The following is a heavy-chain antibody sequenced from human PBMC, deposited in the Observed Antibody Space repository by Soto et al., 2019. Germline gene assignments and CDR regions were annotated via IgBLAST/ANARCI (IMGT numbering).Heavy chain of an antibody. CDR3: AREKKAYYGSGSYGIFDY. J-gene: IGHJ4*02. D-gene: IGHD3-10*01. CDR2: ISAYNGNT. V-gene: IGHV1-18*01. CDR1: GYTFTSYG. Sequence: WASVKVSCKASGYTFTSYGISWVRQAPGQGLEWMGWISAYNGNTNYAQKLQGRVTMTTDTSTSTAYMELRSLRSDDTAVYYCAREKKAYYGSGSYGIFDYWGQGTLVTVSS.